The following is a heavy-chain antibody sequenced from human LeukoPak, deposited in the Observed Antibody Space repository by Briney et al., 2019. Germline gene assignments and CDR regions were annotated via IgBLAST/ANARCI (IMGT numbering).Heavy chain of an antibody. CDR2: IWYDGSNK. V-gene: IGHV3-33*01. Sequence: GGSLRLSCAASGFTFSSYGVHWVRQAPGKGLEWVAVIWYDGSNKYYADSVKGRFTISRDNSKNTLYLQMNSLRAEDTAVYYCARDARYNWNDGALDYWGRGTLVTVSS. D-gene: IGHD1-1*01. CDR3: ARDARYNWNDGALDY. J-gene: IGHJ4*02. CDR1: GFTFSSYG.